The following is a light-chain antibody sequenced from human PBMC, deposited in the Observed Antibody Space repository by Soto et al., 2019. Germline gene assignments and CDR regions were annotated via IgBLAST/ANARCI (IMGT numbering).Light chain of an antibody. CDR1: QSISTF. V-gene: IGKV1-39*01. J-gene: IGKJ4*01. Sequence: DIQMTQSPSSLSASVGDRVTITCRASQSISTFLNWYQQKPGKAPKLLIYGASNLESGVPSTFSGSGSGTDFTLTISSLQPEDFATYYCQQCLSTPLLTFGGGTPEAIK. CDR2: GAS. CDR3: QQCLSTPLLT.